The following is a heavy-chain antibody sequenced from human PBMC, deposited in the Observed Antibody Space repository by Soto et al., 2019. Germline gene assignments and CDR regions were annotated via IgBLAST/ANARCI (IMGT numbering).Heavy chain of an antibody. J-gene: IGHJ4*02. CDR1: GFTFSSYA. CDR2: ISGSGDKT. D-gene: IGHD3-9*01. Sequence: GGSLRLSCLASGFTFSSYAMSWVRQAPGRGLEWVSAISGSGDKTYHADSVKGRFTISRDASRNTVYLHMDSLTAEDTAVYYCAKEDDALTGYYNEYLDFWGQGTLVTVSS. V-gene: IGHV3-23*01. CDR3: AKEDDALTGYYNEYLDF.